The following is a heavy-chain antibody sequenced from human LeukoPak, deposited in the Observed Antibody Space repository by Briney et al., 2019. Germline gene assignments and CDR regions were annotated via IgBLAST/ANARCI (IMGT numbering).Heavy chain of an antibody. CDR3: TCICEIALADSAF. CDR1: GFTFSHAW. D-gene: IGHD6-19*01. V-gene: IGHV3-15*01. Sequence: PGGSLRLSCAASGFTFSHAWMSWVRQAPGKGLEWVGRIKSKADGGTTEYAAPVKGRFTISRDDSKNTLSLQIYSLKTAHTAVYYCTCICEIALADSAFWGQGILVTVSS. CDR2: IKSKADGGTT. J-gene: IGHJ4*02.